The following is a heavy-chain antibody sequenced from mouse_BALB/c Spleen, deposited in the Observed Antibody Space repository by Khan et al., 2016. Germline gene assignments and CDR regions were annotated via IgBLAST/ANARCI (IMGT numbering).Heavy chain of an antibody. CDR2: IAYSGST. Sequence: EVQLQESGPGLVKPSQSLSLTCTVTGYSITSDYAWDWIRQFPGNKLEWMGYIAYSGSTNYNPSLKSRISITRDTSKNQFFLQLNSVTTEDTATYYYARSVYYYGSYAMDYWGQGTSVTVSS. D-gene: IGHD1-1*01. V-gene: IGHV3-2*02. CDR1: GYSITSDYA. CDR3: ARSVYYYGSYAMDY. J-gene: IGHJ4*01.